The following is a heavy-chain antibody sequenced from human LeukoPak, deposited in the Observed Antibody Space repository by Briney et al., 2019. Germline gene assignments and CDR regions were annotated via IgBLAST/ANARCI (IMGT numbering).Heavy chain of an antibody. J-gene: IGHJ4*02. CDR3: ATEAIAVAGGVDY. V-gene: IGHV1-2*02. CDR1: GYTFTGYY. D-gene: IGHD6-19*01. CDR2: INPNSGGT. Sequence: ASVKVSCKASGYTFTGYYVHWVRQAPGQGLEWMGWINPNSGGTNYAQKFQGRVTMTRDTSISTAYMELSRLRSDDTAVYYCATEAIAVAGGVDYWGQGTLVTVSS.